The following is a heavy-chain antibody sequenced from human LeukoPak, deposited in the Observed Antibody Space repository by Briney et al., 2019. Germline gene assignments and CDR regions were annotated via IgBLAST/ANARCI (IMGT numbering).Heavy chain of an antibody. Sequence: SVKVSCKASGGTFSSYAISWVRQAPGQGLEWMGGIIPIFGTANYAQKFQGRVTITADESTSTAYMELSSLRSEDTAVYYCAREHDFWSGYYWEDAFDIWGQGTMVTVSS. CDR2: IIPIFGTA. D-gene: IGHD3-3*01. V-gene: IGHV1-69*13. CDR3: AREHDFWSGYYWEDAFDI. J-gene: IGHJ3*02. CDR1: GGTFSSYA.